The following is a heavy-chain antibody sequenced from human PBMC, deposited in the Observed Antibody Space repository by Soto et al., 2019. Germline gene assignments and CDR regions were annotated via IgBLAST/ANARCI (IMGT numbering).Heavy chain of an antibody. V-gene: IGHV1-3*01. CDR3: ARVLRFLEWSQMDV. D-gene: IGHD3-3*01. CDR1: GYTFTSYA. CDR2: INAGNGNT. J-gene: IGHJ6*04. Sequence: GASVKVSCKASGYTFTSYAMHWVRQAPGQRLEWMGWINAGNGNTKYSQKFQGRVTITRDTSASTAYMELSSLRSEDTAVYYCARVLRFLEWSQMDVWGKGTTVTVSS.